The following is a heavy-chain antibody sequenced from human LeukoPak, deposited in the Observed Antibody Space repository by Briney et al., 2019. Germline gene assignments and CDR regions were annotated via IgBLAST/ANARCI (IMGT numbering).Heavy chain of an antibody. CDR3: AKDGRYCSGGSPCWVYYYGMDV. CDR2: ISGSSGST. Sequence: PGGSLRLSCAASGFTFSSYAMSWVRQAPGKGLEWVSAISGSSGSTYYADSVKGRFTISRDNSKNTLYLQMNSLRAEDTAVYYCAKDGRYCSGGSPCWVYYYGMDVWGQGTTVTVSS. J-gene: IGHJ6*02. CDR1: GFTFSSYA. V-gene: IGHV3-23*01. D-gene: IGHD2-15*01.